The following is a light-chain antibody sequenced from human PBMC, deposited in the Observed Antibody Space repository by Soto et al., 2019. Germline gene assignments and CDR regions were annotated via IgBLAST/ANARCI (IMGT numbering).Light chain of an antibody. CDR2: DAY. CDR3: QQYNNWPPVYT. CDR1: QSVSTK. Sequence: EILMTQSPATLSVSPGERATLSCRASQSVSTKLAWYQQKPGQPPRLLIYDAYTRATGVPARFSGSGSGTEFNLTLSSLQSEDFAVYFCQQYNNWPPVYTFGQGTKLEIK. V-gene: IGKV3D-15*01. J-gene: IGKJ2*01.